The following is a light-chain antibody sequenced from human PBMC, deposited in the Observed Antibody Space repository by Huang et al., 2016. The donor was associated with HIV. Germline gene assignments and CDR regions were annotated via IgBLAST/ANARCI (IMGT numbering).Light chain of an antibody. J-gene: IGKJ4*01. CDR3: QQYNDWPPLT. V-gene: IGKV3-15*01. CDR1: QSVNSD. Sequence: EIEMTQSPATLSVSPGQRATLSCRASQSVNSDLAWYQQQPGQAPRPLIYGAATRATGIPAKFNATGSGTEFSLSINNLQSDDFAVYYCQQYNDWPPLTFGGGTKVEI. CDR2: GAA.